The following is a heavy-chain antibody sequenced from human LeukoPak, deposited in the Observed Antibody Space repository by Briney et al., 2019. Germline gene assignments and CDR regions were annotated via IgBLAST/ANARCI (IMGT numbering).Heavy chain of an antibody. CDR1: GFTLSSYA. Sequence: GGSLRLSCAASGFTLSSYAMSWVRQAPGRGLEWVSAISGSGRSTYYADSVKGRFTISRDNSKNTLYLQMNSLRAEDTAVYYCAKMITMVHFDYWGQGTLVTVSS. J-gene: IGHJ4*02. CDR2: ISGSGRST. D-gene: IGHD3-10*01. CDR3: AKMITMVHFDY. V-gene: IGHV3-23*01.